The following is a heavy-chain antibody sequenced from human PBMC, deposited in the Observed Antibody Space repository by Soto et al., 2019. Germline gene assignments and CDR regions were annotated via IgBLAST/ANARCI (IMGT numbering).Heavy chain of an antibody. J-gene: IGHJ6*02. CDR1: GYTFTGYY. Sequence: ASVKVSCKASGYTFTGYYMHWVRQAPGQGLEWMGWINPNSGGTNYAQKFQGRVTMTRDTSISTAYMELSRLRSDDTAVYYCAREGPEIYYYYGMDVWGQGTTVTVSS. CDR3: AREGPEIYYYYGMDV. CDR2: INPNSGGT. V-gene: IGHV1-2*02.